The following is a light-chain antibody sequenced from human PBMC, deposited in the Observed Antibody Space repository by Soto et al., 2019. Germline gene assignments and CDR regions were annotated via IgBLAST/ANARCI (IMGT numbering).Light chain of an antibody. CDR3: QQRSNWLLT. J-gene: IGKJ4*01. CDR2: DAS. Sequence: EIVLTQSPATLSLYPGERATLSCRASQSVSSYLAWYQQKPGQAPRLLIYDASNRATGIPARFSGSGSGTDFTLTISSLEPEDFAVYYCQQRSNWLLTFGGGTTVEIK. CDR1: QSVSSY. V-gene: IGKV3-11*01.